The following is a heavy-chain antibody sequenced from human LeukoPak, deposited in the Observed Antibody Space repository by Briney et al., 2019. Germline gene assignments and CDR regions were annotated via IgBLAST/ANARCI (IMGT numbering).Heavy chain of an antibody. Sequence: TSATLSLTCAVYGGSLSGYYWSWIRQPPGKGLEWIGEMNHSGSTNYNPSFKTRVTISVDTSKNQCSWKLSSVTPADPPVYYCERGPDIVVVVAAIDYWGQGTLVTVSS. CDR2: MNHSGST. CDR3: ERGPDIVVVVAAIDY. CDR1: GGSLSGYY. D-gene: IGHD2-15*01. V-gene: IGHV4-34*01. J-gene: IGHJ4*02.